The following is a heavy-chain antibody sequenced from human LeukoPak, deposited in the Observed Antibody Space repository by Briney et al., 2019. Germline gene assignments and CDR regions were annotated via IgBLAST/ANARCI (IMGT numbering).Heavy chain of an antibody. D-gene: IGHD3-9*01. Sequence: GGSLRLSCAASGFTFSSYEMNWVRQAPGKGLEWVSYISSSGSTIYYADSVKGRFTISRDNAKNSLYLQMNSLRAEDTAVYYCAGVGDDILTGYYMDVWGKGTTVTVSS. J-gene: IGHJ6*03. CDR2: ISSSGSTI. V-gene: IGHV3-48*03. CDR1: GFTFSSYE. CDR3: AGVGDDILTGYYMDV.